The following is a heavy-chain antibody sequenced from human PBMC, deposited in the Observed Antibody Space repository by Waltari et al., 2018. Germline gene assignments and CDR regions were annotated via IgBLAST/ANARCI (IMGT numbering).Heavy chain of an antibody. CDR3: AARYSSGWYSTLY. CDR1: W. D-gene: IGHD6-19*01. J-gene: IGHJ4*02. CDR2: IYHSGST. V-gene: IGHV4-4*02. Sequence: WWSWVRQPPGKGLEWIGEIYHSGSTNYNPSLKSRVTISVDKSKNQFSLKLSSVTAADTAVYYCAARYSSGWYSTLYWGQGTLVTVSS.